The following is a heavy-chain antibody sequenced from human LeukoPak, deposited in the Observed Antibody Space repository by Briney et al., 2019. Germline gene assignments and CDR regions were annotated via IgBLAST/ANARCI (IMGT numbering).Heavy chain of an antibody. CDR3: ARGYYDSSGYLISYNWFDP. CDR2: IYYSGST. J-gene: IGHJ5*02. V-gene: IGHV4-59*01. Sequence: SETLSLTCTVSGGSISRYYWSWIRQPPGKGLEWIGYIYYSGSTNYNPSLKSRVTISVDTSKNQFSLKLSSVTAADTAVYSCARGYYDSSGYLISYNWFDPWGQGTLVTVSS. CDR1: GGSISRYY. D-gene: IGHD3-22*01.